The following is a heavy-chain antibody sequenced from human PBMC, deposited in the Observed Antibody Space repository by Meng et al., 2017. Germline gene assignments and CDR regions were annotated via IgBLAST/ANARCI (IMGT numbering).Heavy chain of an antibody. D-gene: IGHD4-11*01. CDR1: GGTFSSYA. V-gene: IGHV1-69*01. Sequence: QVQLVQSGGAVKEPGSSVKASCKASGGTFSSYAISWVRQAPGQGLEWRGGFIPIFGTANYAKKFQGRVTITADESTSTAYMELSSLRSEDTAVYYCARDDYSNYLPFDYWGQGTLVTVSS. CDR3: ARDDYSNYLPFDY. J-gene: IGHJ4*02. CDR2: FIPIFGTA.